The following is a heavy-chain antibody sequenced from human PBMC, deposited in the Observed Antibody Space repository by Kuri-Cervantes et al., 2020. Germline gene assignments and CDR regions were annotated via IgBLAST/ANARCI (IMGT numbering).Heavy chain of an antibody. CDR1: GGSFSGYY. CDR3: ARGGGVPAAIGDLDY. D-gene: IGHD2-2*01. J-gene: IGHJ4*02. V-gene: IGHV4-34*01. CDR2: INHSGST. Sequence: SQTLSLTCAVYGGSFSGYYWSWIRQPPGKGLEWIGEINHSGSTNYNPSLKSRVTISVDTSKNQFSLKLSSVTAADTAVYYCARGGGVPAAIGDLDYWGQGTQVTVSS.